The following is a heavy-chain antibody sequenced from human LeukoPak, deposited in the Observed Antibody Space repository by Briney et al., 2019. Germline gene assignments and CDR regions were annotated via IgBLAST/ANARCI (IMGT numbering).Heavy chain of an antibody. V-gene: IGHV3-48*02. J-gene: IGHJ6*02. CDR2: ISSSSGTI. CDR3: AKDARSSYDGDV. D-gene: IGHD2-15*01. CDR1: GFTFSTYS. Sequence: GGSLRLSCAASGFTFSTYSMNWVRKAPGKGLEWVAYISSSSGTIYYADSVKSRFTVSRDNAKNSLYLQMSSLRDEDTAVYYCAKDARSSYDGDVWGQGTTVTVSS.